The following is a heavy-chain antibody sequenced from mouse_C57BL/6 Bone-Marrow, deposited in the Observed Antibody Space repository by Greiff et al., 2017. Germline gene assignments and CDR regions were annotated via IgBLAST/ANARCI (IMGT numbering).Heavy chain of an antibody. J-gene: IGHJ4*01. Sequence: QVQLQQSGAELVKPGASVKLSCTASGYTFTSYWMQWVKQRPGQGLEWIGEIDPSDSYTNYNQKFKGKATLTVDTSSSTAYMQLSSLTSEDSAVDYCARSGSRRVYYAMDYCGQGTSVTVSA. V-gene: IGHV1-50*01. CDR2: IDPSDSYT. CDR3: ARSGSRRVYYAMDY. D-gene: IGHD2-2*01. CDR1: GYTFTSYW.